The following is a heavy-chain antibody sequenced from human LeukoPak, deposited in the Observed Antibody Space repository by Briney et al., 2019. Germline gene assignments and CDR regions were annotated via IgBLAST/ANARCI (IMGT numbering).Heavy chain of an antibody. CDR3: AREPRPYDSSGWYYFDY. J-gene: IGHJ4*02. Sequence: PSETLSLTCTVSGGSISSSSYYWGWIRQPPGKGLEWIGSIYYSRSTYYNPSLKSRVTISVDTSKNQFSLKLSSVTAADTAVYYCAREPRPYDSSGWYYFDYWGQGTLVTVSS. D-gene: IGHD3-22*01. CDR1: GGSISSSSYY. CDR2: IYYSRST. V-gene: IGHV4-39*07.